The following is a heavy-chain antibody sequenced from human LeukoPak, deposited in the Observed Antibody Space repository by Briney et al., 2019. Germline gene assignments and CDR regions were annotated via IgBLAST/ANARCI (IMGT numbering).Heavy chain of an antibody. Sequence: GGSLRLSCAASGFTFSSYAMSWDRQAPGKGLEWVSAISGSGGSTYYADSVKGRFTISRDNSKNTLYLQMNSLRAEDTAVYYCAKDLGVPQPDYSKTPARIPPESYYFDYWGQGTLVTVSS. V-gene: IGHV3-23*01. CDR2: ISGSGGST. J-gene: IGHJ4*02. CDR3: AKDLGVPQPDYSKTPARIPPESYYFDY. D-gene: IGHD4-11*01. CDR1: GFTFSSYA.